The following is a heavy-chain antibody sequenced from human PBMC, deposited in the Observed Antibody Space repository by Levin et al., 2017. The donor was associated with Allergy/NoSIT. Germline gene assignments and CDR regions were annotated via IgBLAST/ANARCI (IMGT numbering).Heavy chain of an antibody. Sequence: GESLKISCAASGFTFNSYAMSWVRQAPGKGLEWVSAIGGRGGGTDYADSVKGRFTISRYNSKNTLYLQMNSLRAEDTAVYYCAKGGSVTAMVTLDYWGQGTLVTVSS. CDR1: GFTFNSYA. CDR2: IGGRGGGT. D-gene: IGHD5-18*01. J-gene: IGHJ4*02. V-gene: IGHV3-23*01. CDR3: AKGGSVTAMVTLDY.